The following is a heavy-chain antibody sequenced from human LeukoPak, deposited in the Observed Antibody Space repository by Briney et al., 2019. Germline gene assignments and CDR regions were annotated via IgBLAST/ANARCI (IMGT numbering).Heavy chain of an antibody. CDR2: MCQNRGT. J-gene: IGHJ6*04. CDR3: ASYYASGVSAYNYYGMDV. CDR1: SHSISTGYY. V-gene: IGHV4-38-2*01. Sequence: SETLSLTCAVSSHSISTGYYWGWLRQRPGKGLEWIGCMCQNRGTYYNPSLKSRVTISMDTSKNQISLRLTSATAADTAVYYCASYYASGVSAYNYYGMDVWGKGTTVTVSS. D-gene: IGHD3-10*01.